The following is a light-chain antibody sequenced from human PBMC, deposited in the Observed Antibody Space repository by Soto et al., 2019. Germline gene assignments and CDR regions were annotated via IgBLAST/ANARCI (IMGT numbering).Light chain of an antibody. J-gene: IGKJ4*01. CDR3: QQRSDWPST. CDR2: DSS. V-gene: IGKV3-11*01. CDR1: QSVGTY. Sequence: EIVLTQSPATLPLSPGERATLSCRASQSVGTYFAWYQQKPGQAPRLLIYDSSNRATGIPARFSGSGSGTDFTIKISRLEPDDFAVYYCQQRSDWPSTFGGGTKV.